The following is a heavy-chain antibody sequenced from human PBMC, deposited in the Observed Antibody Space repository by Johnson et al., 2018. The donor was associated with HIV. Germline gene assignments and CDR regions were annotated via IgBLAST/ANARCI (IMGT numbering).Heavy chain of an antibody. CDR3: RVVGDAFDI. CDR1: GLSFSDYG. CDR2: ISYDGSNK. V-gene: IGHV3-30-3*01. Sequence: QMQLVESGGGVVQPGRSVRLSCAASGLSFSDYGMHWVRQAPGKGLEWVAVISYDGSNKYYADSVKGRFTISRDNSKNTLYLQMNSLRAEDTALYYVRVVGDAFDIWGQGTMVTVSS. J-gene: IGHJ3*02. D-gene: IGHD2-15*01.